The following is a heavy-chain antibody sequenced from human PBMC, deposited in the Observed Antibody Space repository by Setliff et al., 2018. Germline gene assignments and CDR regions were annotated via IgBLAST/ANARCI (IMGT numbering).Heavy chain of an antibody. D-gene: IGHD6-19*01. CDR1: GFTFSSYA. V-gene: IGHV3-23*01. CDR2: ISGSGGST. CDR3: ARVRSSLVVAGSADY. Sequence: PGGSLRLSCAASGFTFSSYAMTWVRQAPGKGLEWVSVISGSGGSTYYADSVKGRFTISRDNSKNSLYLQMNSLRAEDTAVYYCARVRSSLVVAGSADYWGQGTLVTVSS. J-gene: IGHJ4*02.